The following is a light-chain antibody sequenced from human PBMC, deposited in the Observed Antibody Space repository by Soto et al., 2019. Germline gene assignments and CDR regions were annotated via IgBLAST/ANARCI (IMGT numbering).Light chain of an antibody. Sequence: QSVLTQPPSASGTPGQRVTISFSGSSSNIGTKTVNWYQQLPGTAPKLLIYSNNQRPSGVPDRFSGSKSGTSASLAISGLQSEDEADYYCAAWDDSLNCVVFGGGTKVTVL. CDR1: SSNIGTKT. J-gene: IGLJ2*01. V-gene: IGLV1-44*01. CDR2: SNN. CDR3: AAWDDSLNCVV.